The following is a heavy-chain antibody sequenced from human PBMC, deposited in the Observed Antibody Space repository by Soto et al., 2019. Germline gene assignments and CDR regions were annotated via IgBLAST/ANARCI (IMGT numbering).Heavy chain of an antibody. CDR1: GFTFSSYA. V-gene: IGHV3-30-3*01. J-gene: IGHJ4*02. CDR2: ISYDGSNK. CDR3: ASTDYDSSGYYGLWY. Sequence: GGSLRLSCAASGFTFSSYARHWVRQAPGKGLEWVAVISYDGSNKYYADSVKGRFTISRDNSKNTLYPQSNSRRAEDTAVYYCASTDYDSSGYYGLWYWGQGTLV. D-gene: IGHD3-22*01.